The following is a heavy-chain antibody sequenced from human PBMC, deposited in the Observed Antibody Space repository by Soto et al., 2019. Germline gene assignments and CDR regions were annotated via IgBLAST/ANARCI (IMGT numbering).Heavy chain of an antibody. Sequence: ASVKVSCKAAGYTFTSYAMHWVRQAPGQRLEWMGRINAGNGNTKYSQKFQGRVTMTRNTSISTAYMELSSLRSEDTAVYYCARGDRGGLLWFGNDYWGQGTLVTVSS. V-gene: IGHV1-3*01. CDR3: ARGDRGGLLWFGNDY. CDR1: GYTFTSYA. CDR2: INAGNGNT. D-gene: IGHD3-10*01. J-gene: IGHJ4*02.